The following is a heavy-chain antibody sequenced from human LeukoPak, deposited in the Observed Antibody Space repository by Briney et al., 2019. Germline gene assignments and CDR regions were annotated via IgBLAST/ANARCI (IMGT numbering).Heavy chain of an antibody. J-gene: IGHJ4*02. CDR2: VDPEDGET. V-gene: IGHV1-69-2*01. CDR1: GYTFTDYY. Sequence: ASVKVSCKVSGYTFTDYYMHWVQQAPGKGLEWMGLVDPEDGETIYAEKLQGRVTITADTSTDTAYMELSSLRSEDTAVYYCATVPLITIFGVVTPDYWGQGTLVTVSS. D-gene: IGHD3-3*01. CDR3: ATVPLITIFGVVTPDY.